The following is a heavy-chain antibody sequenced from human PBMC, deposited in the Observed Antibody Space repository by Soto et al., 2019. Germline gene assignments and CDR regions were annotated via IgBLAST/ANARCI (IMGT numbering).Heavy chain of an antibody. J-gene: IGHJ4*02. CDR1: GFTFSSYG. CDR2: IWYDGSNK. D-gene: IGHD3-22*01. V-gene: IGHV3-33*01. CDR3: ARDPRNIGYPDY. Sequence: QVQLVESGGGVVQPGRSLRLSCAASGFTFSSYGMHWVRQAPGKGLEWVAVIWYDGSNKYYADSVKGRFTISRDNSKYTLYLQMNSLRAEDTAVYYCARDPRNIGYPDYWGQGTLVTVSS.